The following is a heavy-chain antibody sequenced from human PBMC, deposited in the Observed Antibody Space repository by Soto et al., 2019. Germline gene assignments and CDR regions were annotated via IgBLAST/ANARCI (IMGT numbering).Heavy chain of an antibody. V-gene: IGHV3-33*01. CDR1: GLTFSSYG. D-gene: IGHD3-16*01. Sequence: PGGSLRLSCAASGLTFSSYGMHWVRQAPGKGLEWVAVIWYDGSNKYYADSVKGRFTISRDNSKNTLYLQMNSLRAEDTAVYYCARDPGGMITFGGDYFDYWGQGTLVTVSS. CDR2: IWYDGSNK. J-gene: IGHJ4*02. CDR3: ARDPGGMITFGGDYFDY.